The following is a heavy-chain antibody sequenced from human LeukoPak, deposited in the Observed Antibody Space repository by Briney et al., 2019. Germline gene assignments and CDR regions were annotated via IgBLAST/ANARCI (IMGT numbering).Heavy chain of an antibody. CDR1: GFTFSSYS. V-gene: IGHV3-21*01. Sequence: GGSLRLSCAASGFTFSSYSMNWIRQAPGKGLEWVSSISSSSSYIYYADSVKGRFTISRDNAKNSLYLQMNSLRAEDTAVYYCARDRWGYSGYPIYYYYYMDVWGKGTTVTVSS. CDR2: ISSSSSYI. D-gene: IGHD5-12*01. CDR3: ARDRWGYSGYPIYYYYYMDV. J-gene: IGHJ6*03.